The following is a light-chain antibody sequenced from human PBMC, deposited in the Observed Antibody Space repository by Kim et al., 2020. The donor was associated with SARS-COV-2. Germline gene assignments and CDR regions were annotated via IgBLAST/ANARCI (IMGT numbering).Light chain of an antibody. Sequence: GVSNRFSGSKSGNTASLTISGLQAEDEAHYYCSSYTSNSSRVFGGGTKLTVL. CDR3: SSYTSNSSRV. V-gene: IGLV2-14*01. J-gene: IGLJ3*02.